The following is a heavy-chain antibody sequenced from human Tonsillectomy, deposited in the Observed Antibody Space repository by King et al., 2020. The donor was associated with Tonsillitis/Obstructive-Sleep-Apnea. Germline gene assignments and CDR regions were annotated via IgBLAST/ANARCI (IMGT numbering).Heavy chain of an antibody. CDR1: GFTFSSYD. CDR3: ARGLDWNLDY. J-gene: IGHJ4*02. Sequence: QLVQSGGGLVQPGGSLRLSCAASGFTFSSYDMHWVRQPTGKGLEWVSTISAAGDTYYPGSVKGRFTVSRENAKNSLYLQMSSLRAGDTAVYYCARGLDWNLDYWGQGTLVTVSS. CDR2: ISAAGDT. D-gene: IGHD1-1*01. V-gene: IGHV3-13*04.